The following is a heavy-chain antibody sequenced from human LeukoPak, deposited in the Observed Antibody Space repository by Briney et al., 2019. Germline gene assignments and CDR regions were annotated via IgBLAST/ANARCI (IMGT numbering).Heavy chain of an antibody. J-gene: IGHJ4*02. CDR1: GFTFSTYA. CDR3: ANRLSGAVIIDY. CDR2: ISGSGRTT. Sequence: GGSLRLSCAASGFTFSTYAMIWVRQAPGKGLEWVSDISGSGRTTYYAVSVKGRFIISRDNSKNTFYLQMNSLRAEDTAVYYCANRLSGAVIIDYWGQGTLVTVSS. D-gene: IGHD3-3*01. V-gene: IGHV3-23*01.